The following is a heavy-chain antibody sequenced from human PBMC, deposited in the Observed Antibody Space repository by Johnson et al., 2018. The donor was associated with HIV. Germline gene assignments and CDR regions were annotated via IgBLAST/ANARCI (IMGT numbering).Heavy chain of an antibody. CDR1: GFTFTSYD. Sequence: VQLVESGGGLVKPGGSLRLSCAASGFTFTSYDMHWVRQATGEGLDWISAIGTAGDTLYPGSVKGRFTISRDNSKNTLYLQMNSLRAEDTAVYYCARDRLYSSGWYGTDAFDIWGQGTMVTVSS. V-gene: IGHV3-13*01. CDR3: ARDRLYSSGWYGTDAFDI. D-gene: IGHD6-19*01. J-gene: IGHJ3*02. CDR2: IGTAGDT.